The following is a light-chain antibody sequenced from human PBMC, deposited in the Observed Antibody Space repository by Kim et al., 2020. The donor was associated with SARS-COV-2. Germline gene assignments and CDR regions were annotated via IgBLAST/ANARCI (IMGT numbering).Light chain of an antibody. CDR3: SSYTSSSTLSVV. V-gene: IGLV2-14*03. Sequence: QSALTQPASVSGSPGQSITISCTGTSSDVGGYNYVSWYQQHPGKAPKLMIYDVSNRPSGVSNRFSGSKSGNTASITISGLQAEDEADYYCSSYTSSSTLSVVFGGGTQLTVL. J-gene: IGLJ2*01. CDR2: DVS. CDR1: SSDVGGYNY.